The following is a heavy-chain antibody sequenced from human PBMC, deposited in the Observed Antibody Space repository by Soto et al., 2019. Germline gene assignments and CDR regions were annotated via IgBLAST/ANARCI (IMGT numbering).Heavy chain of an antibody. J-gene: IGHJ4*02. Sequence: GGSLRLSCAASGFTFSSYAMSWVRQAPGKGLEWVSGISGSGATIYYANSVKGRFTISRDNSKNTLYLQINSLRAEDTAVYYCARASGSFDYWGQGTPVTV. CDR3: ARASGSFDY. V-gene: IGHV3-23*01. CDR2: ISGSGATI. CDR1: GFTFSSYA.